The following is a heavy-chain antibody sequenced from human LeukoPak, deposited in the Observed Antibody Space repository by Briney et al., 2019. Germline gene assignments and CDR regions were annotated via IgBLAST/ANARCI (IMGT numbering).Heavy chain of an antibody. CDR2: MNPNSGNT. CDR3: ARVLAYYYMDV. D-gene: IGHD2-15*01. V-gene: IGHV1-8*03. J-gene: IGHJ6*03. Sequence: GASVKVSCKASGYTFTSYDINWVRQATGQGLEWMGWMNPNSGNTGYAQKFQGRVTITRNTSISTAYMELSSLRSEDTAVYYCARVLAYYYMDVWGKGTTVTVSS. CDR1: GYTFTSYD.